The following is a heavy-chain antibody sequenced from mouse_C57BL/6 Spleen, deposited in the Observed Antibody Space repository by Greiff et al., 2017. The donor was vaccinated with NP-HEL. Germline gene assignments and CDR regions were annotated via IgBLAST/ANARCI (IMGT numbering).Heavy chain of an antibody. CDR3: ARKNSNFLMDY. V-gene: IGHV2-2*01. CDR2: ICRGGST. CDR1: GFSLTSYG. D-gene: IGHD2-5*01. Sequence: VQLQESGPGLVQPSQSLSITCTVSGFSLTSYGVHWVRQSPGKGLEWLGVICRGGSTDYNAAFISRLSISKDNSKSQVFFKMNSLQADDTAIYYCARKNSNFLMDYWGQGTSVTVSS. J-gene: IGHJ4*01.